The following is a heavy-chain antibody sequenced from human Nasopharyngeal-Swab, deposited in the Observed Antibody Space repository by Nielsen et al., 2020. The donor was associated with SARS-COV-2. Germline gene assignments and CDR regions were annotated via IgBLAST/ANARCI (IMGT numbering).Heavy chain of an antibody. Sequence: SGPTLVKPTQTLTLTCTFSGFSRSTSGMCVSWIRQPPGKALEWLALIDWDDDKYYSTSLKTRLTISKDTSKNQVVLTMTNMDPVDTATYYCARMSHDYYDSSGYSGFDYWGQGTLVTVSS. CDR1: GFSRSTSGMC. CDR2: IDWDDDK. J-gene: IGHJ4*02. D-gene: IGHD3-22*01. V-gene: IGHV2-70*01. CDR3: ARMSHDYYDSSGYSGFDY.